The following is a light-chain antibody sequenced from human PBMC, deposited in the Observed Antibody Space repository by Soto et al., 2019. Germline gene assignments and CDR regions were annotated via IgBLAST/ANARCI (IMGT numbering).Light chain of an antibody. V-gene: IGLV2-14*01. Sequence: QSALTQPASVSGSPGQSITISCTGTSSDVGGYNDVSWYQQHPGKAPKLMIYDVSNRPSGVSNRFSGSKSGNTGSLTISGLQAEDEADYYCSSYTSRSTVVFGGGTKLTVL. CDR1: SSDVGGYND. J-gene: IGLJ2*01. CDR2: DVS. CDR3: SSYTSRSTVV.